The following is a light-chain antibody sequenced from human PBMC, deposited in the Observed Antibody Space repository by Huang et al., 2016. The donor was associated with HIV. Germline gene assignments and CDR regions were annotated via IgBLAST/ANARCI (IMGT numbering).Light chain of an antibody. CDR1: QSISSH. CDR2: AAS. CDR3: QQTYGTPYT. Sequence: DIQMTQSPSSLSASVVDRVTITCRASQSISSHLNWYQQKPGTAPKVRIYAASSLQSGVLSRFSGSASGTDFTLTISSLQPEDFATYYCQQTYGTPYTFGQGTKLEIK. V-gene: IGKV1-39*01. J-gene: IGKJ2*01.